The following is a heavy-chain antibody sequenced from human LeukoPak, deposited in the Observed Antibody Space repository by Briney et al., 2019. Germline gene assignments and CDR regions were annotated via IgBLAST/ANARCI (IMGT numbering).Heavy chain of an antibody. CDR2: IPYDGRNT. J-gene: IGHJ4*02. CDR1: GSTFSSNG. D-gene: IGHD3-10*01. Sequence: GGSLRLSCAASGSTFSSNGMYWVRQAPGKGLEWVAFIPYDGRNTYYADSVKGRFTISRDTAKNTLYLKMINLRAEATAVYYCAKESSASYYFDYWGQGTLVTVSS. CDR3: AKESSASYYFDY. V-gene: IGHV3-30*02.